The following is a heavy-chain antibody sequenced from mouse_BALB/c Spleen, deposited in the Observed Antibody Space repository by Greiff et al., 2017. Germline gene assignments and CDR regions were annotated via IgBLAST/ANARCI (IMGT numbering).Heavy chain of an antibody. CDR1: GYTFTSYY. D-gene: IGHD2-3*01. CDR3: TRGDGYYGGFFAY. J-gene: IGHJ3*01. V-gene: IGHV1S81*02. CDR2: INPSNGGT. Sequence: LQSGAELVKPGASVKLSCKASGYTFTSYYMYWVKQRPGQGLEWIGEINPSNGGTNFNEKFKSKATLTVDKSSSTAYMQLSSLTSEDSAVYYCTRGDGYYGGFFAYWGQGTLVTVSA.